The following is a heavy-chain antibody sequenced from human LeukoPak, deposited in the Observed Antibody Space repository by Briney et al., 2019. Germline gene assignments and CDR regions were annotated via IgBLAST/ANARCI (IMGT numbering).Heavy chain of an antibody. CDR1: GGSFSGYY. J-gene: IGHJ6*04. V-gene: IGHV4-34*01. D-gene: IGHD2-21*02. CDR2: INHSGST. Sequence: SETLSLTCAVYGGSFSGYYWSWIRHPPGKGLEWIGEINHSGSTNYNPSLKSRVTISVDTSKNQFSLKLSSVTAADTAVYYCARATTTAITMSVRRANYYYGMDVWGKGTTVTVSS. CDR3: ARATTTAITMSVRRANYYYGMDV.